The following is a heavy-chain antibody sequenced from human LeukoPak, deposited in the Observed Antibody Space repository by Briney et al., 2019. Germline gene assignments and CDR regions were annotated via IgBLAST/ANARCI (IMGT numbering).Heavy chain of an antibody. CDR3: ARDGGLAPYSSSTPFDY. J-gene: IGHJ4*02. CDR2: IYSSGST. CDR1: GFTFSSYA. V-gene: IGHV3-66*03. D-gene: IGHD6-6*01. Sequence: QPGGSLRLSCAASGFTFSSYAMTWVRQAPGKGLEWVSVIYSSGSTYYADSVKGRFTIFRDNSKNTLYLQMNSLRAEDTAVYYCARDGGLAPYSSSTPFDYWGQGTLVTVSS.